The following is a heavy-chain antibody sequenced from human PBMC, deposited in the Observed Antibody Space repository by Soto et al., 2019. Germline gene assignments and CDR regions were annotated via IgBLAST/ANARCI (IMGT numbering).Heavy chain of an antibody. CDR3: ASAKELCPDY. CDR1: GGSISSSNW. CDR2: IYHSGST. V-gene: IGHV4-4*02. D-gene: IGHD2-2*01. Sequence: QVQLQESGPGLVKPSGTLSLTCAVSGGSISSSNWWSWVRQPPGKGLEWIGEIYHSGSTNYNPSLKSGVTRSVDKSEDLSSLRLVSVTAADTAVDYCASAKELCPDYWGQGTLVTVSS. J-gene: IGHJ4*02.